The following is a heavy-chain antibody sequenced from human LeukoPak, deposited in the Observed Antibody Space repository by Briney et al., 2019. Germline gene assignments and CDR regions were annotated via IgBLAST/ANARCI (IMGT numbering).Heavy chain of an antibody. D-gene: IGHD1-26*01. V-gene: IGHV4-38-2*02. CDR2: IYHSGST. CDR3: ARGNSGSYYRFDY. CDR1: GYSLSSGYY. Sequence: PSETLSLTCPVSGYSLSSGYYWGWIRQPPGKGLEWVGSIYHSGSTYYNPSLKSRVTISIDTSKNQFSLKLSSVTAADTAVYYCARGNSGSYYRFDYWGQGTLVTVSS. J-gene: IGHJ4*02.